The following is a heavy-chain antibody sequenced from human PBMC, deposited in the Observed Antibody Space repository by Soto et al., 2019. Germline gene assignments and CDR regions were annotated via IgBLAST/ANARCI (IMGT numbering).Heavy chain of an antibody. V-gene: IGHV5-51*01. D-gene: IGHD3-10*01. J-gene: IGHJ5*02. CDR1: TYDFTKYW. Sequence: PGESLKISWKGSTYDFTKYWIAWGRQMPGKGLEWGGIIYPGDSDARYSPSFEGQVTIFAHKSNSTAYLAWSSLRASDTAPYYLERRGSSFSLDPWGLATLVTV. CDR2: IYPGDSDA. CDR3: ERRGSSFSLDP.